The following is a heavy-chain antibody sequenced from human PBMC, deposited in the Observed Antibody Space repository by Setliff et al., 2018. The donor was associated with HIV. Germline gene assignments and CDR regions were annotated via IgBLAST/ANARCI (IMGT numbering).Heavy chain of an antibody. CDR2: INHIGGT. D-gene: IGHD5-18*01. J-gene: IGHJ1*01. V-gene: IGHV4-34*01. CDR1: GGSFSAYY. Sequence: PSETLSLTCAVYGGSFSAYYWSWIRQTPGKGLEWIGEINHIGGTNYNPSLKSRVTMSVDTSKNQFSLKLSSVTAADTAVFYCARGGYSYGFGRHRAYFQYWGQGTQVTVS. CDR3: ARGGYSYGFGRHRAYFQY.